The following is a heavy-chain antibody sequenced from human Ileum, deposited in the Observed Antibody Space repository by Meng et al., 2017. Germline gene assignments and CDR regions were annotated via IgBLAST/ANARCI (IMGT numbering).Heavy chain of an antibody. CDR3: AHIFDS. CDR1: GRSISSSDW. V-gene: IGHV4-4*02. Sequence: LPGWGPELAEPSGALALTRGVSGRSISSSDWWSWVRQPPGKGLEWIAEMNLGGSPNYNPSLKSRVTMSVDKSNDHLSLQLTSVTAADTAVYYCAHIFDSWGQGTLVTVSS. CDR2: MNLGGSP. J-gene: IGHJ4*02.